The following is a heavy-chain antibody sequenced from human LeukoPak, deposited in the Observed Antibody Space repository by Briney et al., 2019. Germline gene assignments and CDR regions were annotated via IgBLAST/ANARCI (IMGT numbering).Heavy chain of an antibody. CDR1: DYSISSGYC. J-gene: IGHJ4*02. CDR2: IYHTGNT. D-gene: IGHD1-1*01. Sequence: SETLSLTCSVSDYSISSGYCWGWIRPPPGTGLDWIGMIYHTGNTYYNSSLKSRVTISVDTFNNQFSLGLRSMTAADTAIYYCARLSLGHDPYYVDFWGQGTVVTVSS. CDR3: ARLSLGHDPYYVDF. V-gene: IGHV4-38-2*02.